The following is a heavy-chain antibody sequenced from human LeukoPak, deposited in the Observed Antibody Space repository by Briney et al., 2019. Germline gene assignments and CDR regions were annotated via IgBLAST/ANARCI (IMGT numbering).Heavy chain of an antibody. V-gene: IGHV3-48*04. CDR1: GFTFSSYS. D-gene: IGHD1-26*01. J-gene: IGHJ4*02. CDR2: ISSSSSTI. Sequence: GGSLRLSCAASGFTFSSYSMNWVRQAPGKGLEWVSYISSSSSTIYYADSVKGRFTISRDNAKNSLHLQMNSLRAEDTAVYYCARGDPSGYWGQGTLVTVSS. CDR3: ARGDPSGY.